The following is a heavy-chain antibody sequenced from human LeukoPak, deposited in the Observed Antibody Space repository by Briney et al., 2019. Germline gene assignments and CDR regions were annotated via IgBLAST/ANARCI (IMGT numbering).Heavy chain of an antibody. Sequence: GGSLRLSCAASGFTFSSYAMSWVCQAPGKGLEWVSAISGSGGSTYYADFVKGRFTISRDNSKNTLYLQMNSLRAEDTAVYYCAKDVYDFWSGYYPYYFDYWGQGTLVTVSS. CDR3: AKDVYDFWSGYYPYYFDY. CDR1: GFTFSSYA. J-gene: IGHJ4*02. CDR2: ISGSGGST. V-gene: IGHV3-23*01. D-gene: IGHD3-3*01.